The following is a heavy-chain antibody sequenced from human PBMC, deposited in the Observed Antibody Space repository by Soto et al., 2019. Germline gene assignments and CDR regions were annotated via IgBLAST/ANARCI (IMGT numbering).Heavy chain of an antibody. V-gene: IGHV4-31*03. D-gene: IGHD3-9*01. CDR1: GGSISSGGYY. J-gene: IGHJ3*02. CDR2: IYYNGDT. CDR3: ARVSRYFDSTGPGAFDI. Sequence: SETLSLTCTVSGGSISSGGYYWSWIRQHPGKGLEWIGYIYYNGDTYYNPSLKSRVSISIDTSKNQFSLKLTSVTAADTAVYYCARVSRYFDSTGPGAFDIWGQGTMVTVSS.